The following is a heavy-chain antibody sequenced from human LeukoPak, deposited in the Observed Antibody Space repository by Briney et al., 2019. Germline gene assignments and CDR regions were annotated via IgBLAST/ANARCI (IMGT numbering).Heavy chain of an antibody. J-gene: IGHJ4*02. CDR1: GFTFSSYE. CDR3: ARDNPIAAADDY. V-gene: IGHV3-48*03. D-gene: IGHD6-13*01. Sequence: GGSLRLSCAASGFTFSSYEMNWVRQAPGKGLEWVSYISSSGSMIYYADSVKGRFTIPRDNAKNSLYLQMNSLRAEDTAVYYCARDNPIAAADDYWGQGTLVTVSS. CDR2: ISSSGSMI.